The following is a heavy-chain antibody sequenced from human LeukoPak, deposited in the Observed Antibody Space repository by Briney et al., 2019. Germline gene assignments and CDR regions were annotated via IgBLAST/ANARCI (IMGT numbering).Heavy chain of an antibody. V-gene: IGHV1-24*01. J-gene: IGHJ6*02. D-gene: IGHD3-22*01. CDR3: ATTQDYDSSGYYADYYYGMDV. CDR2: FDPEDGET. CDR1: GYTLTELS. Sequence: GASVKVSCKVSGYTLTELSMHWVRQAPGKGLEWMGGFDPEDGETIYAQKFQGRVTMTEDTSTDTAYMELSSLRSEDTAVYYCATTQDYDSSGYYADYYYGMDVWGQGTTVTVSS.